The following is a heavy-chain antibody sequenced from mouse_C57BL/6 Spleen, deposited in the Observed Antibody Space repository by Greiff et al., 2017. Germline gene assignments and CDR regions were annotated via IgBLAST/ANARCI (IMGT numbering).Heavy chain of an antibody. V-gene: IGHV1-52*01. CDR2: IDPSDSET. D-gene: IGHD2-5*01. CDR1: GYTFTSYW. CDR3: ARWYSNHYYAMDY. J-gene: IGHJ4*01. Sequence: QVQLQQSGAELARPGASVKMSCKASGYTFTSYWMHWVKQRPIQGLEWIGNIDPSDSETHYNQKFKDKATLTVDKSSSTAYMQLSSLTSEDSAVYYCARWYSNHYYAMDYWGQGTSVTVSS.